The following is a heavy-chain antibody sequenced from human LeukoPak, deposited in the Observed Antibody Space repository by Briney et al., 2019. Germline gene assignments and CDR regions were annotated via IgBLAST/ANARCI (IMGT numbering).Heavy chain of an antibody. V-gene: IGHV3-64D*06. D-gene: IGHD3-9*01. CDR1: GFTFSRYA. J-gene: IGHJ4*02. CDR2: ISSNGGST. CDR3: VKAALRYVDWSPDY. Sequence: GGSLRLSCSASGFTFSRYAMHWVRQAPGKGLEYVSAISSNGGSTYYADSVKGRFTISRDNSKNTLYLQMSSLRAEDTAVYYCVKAALRYVDWSPDYWGQGTLVTVSS.